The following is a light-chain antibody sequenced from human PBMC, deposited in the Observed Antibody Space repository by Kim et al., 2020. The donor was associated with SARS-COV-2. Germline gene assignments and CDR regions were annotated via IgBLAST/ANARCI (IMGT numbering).Light chain of an antibody. CDR3: QQYYTSPYT. V-gene: IGKV1-8*01. CDR2: AAS. CDR1: QGISSY. J-gene: IGKJ2*01. Sequence: AIRLTQSPSSVSASTGDRVTITCRASQGISSYLAWYQQKLGQAPKLLIYAASTLQTGVPSRFSGSGSGTDFTLTISCLQPEDFATYYCQQYYTSPYTFGQGTKLEI.